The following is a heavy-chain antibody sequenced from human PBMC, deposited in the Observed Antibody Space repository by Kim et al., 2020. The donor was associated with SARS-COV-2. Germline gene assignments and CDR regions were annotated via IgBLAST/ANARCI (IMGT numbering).Heavy chain of an antibody. V-gene: IGHV3-30-3*01. D-gene: IGHD7-27*01. Sequence: GTSLRLSCSASGFTFRTYSMHWVRQAPGKGLEWVAVISFDGSTKDYADSVKGRFTISRDNSQNMLSLQMISLRAEDTAVYYCVTPIAHWGSPFPDFWGQGTLVSVSS. J-gene: IGHJ4*02. CDR2: ISFDGSTK. CDR1: GFTFRTYS. CDR3: VTPIAHWGSPFPDF.